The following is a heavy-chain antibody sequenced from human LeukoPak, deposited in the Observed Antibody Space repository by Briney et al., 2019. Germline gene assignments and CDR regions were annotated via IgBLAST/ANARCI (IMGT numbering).Heavy chain of an antibody. J-gene: IGHJ4*02. CDR2: FDPEDGET. Sequence: ASVKVSCKVSGYTLTELSMHWVRQAPGKGLEWMGGFDPEDGETIYAQKFQGRVTMTEDTSTDTAYMELSSLRSEDTAVYYCATGSIVGATGDFDYWGQGTLVTVSS. D-gene: IGHD1-26*01. CDR1: GYTLTELS. V-gene: IGHV1-24*01. CDR3: ATGSIVGATGDFDY.